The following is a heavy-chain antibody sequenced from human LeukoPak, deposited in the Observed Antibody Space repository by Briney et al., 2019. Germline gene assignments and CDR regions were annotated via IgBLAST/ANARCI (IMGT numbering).Heavy chain of an antibody. CDR2: INPNRGGT. CDR3: ARVDRTTGTTPLGY. D-gene: IGHD1-1*01. CDR1: GYTFTGYY. V-gene: IGHV1-2*02. Sequence: ASVKVSCKASGYTFTGYYMHWVRQAPGQGLEWMGWINPNRGGTNYAQKFQGRVTMTRDTSISTAYMELSRLRSDDTAVYYCARVDRTTGTTPLGYWGQGTLVAVSS. J-gene: IGHJ4*02.